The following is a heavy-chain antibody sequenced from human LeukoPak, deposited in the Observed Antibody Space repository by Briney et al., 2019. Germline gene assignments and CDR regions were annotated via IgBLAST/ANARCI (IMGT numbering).Heavy chain of an antibody. Sequence: ASVKVSCKASGYTFTGYYMRWVRQAPGQGLEWMGWINPNSGGTNYAQKFQGRVTMTRDTSISTAYMELSRLRSDDTAVYYCARWDGYNDGVDYWGQGTLVTVSS. CDR2: INPNSGGT. D-gene: IGHD5-24*01. CDR1: GYTFTGYY. V-gene: IGHV1-2*02. CDR3: ARWDGYNDGVDY. J-gene: IGHJ4*02.